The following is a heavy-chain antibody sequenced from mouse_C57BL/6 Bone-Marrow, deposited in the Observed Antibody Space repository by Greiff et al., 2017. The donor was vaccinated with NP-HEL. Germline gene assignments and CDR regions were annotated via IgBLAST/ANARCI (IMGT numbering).Heavy chain of an antibody. CDR3: ARRGWLLREYYFDY. J-gene: IGHJ2*01. Sequence: VQLQQPGAELVKPGASVKMSCKASGYTFTSYWITWVKQRPGQGLEWIGDIYPGSGSTNYNEKFKSKATLTVDPSSSTAYMQLSSLTSEDSAVYYCARRGWLLREYYFDYWGQGTTLTVSS. D-gene: IGHD2-3*01. CDR1: GYTFTSYW. V-gene: IGHV1-55*01. CDR2: IYPGSGST.